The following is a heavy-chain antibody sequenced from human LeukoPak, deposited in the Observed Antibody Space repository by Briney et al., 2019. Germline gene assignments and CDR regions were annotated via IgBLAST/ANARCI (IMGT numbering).Heavy chain of an antibody. V-gene: IGHV3-49*03. CDR1: GFTFGDYA. D-gene: IGHD1-26*01. CDR2: IRSKAYGGTT. Sequence: GGSLRLSCTASGFTFGDYAMSWFRQAPGKGLEWVGFIRSKAYGGTTECAASVKGRFTISRDDSKSIACLQMNSLKTEDTAVYYCTRVSGSYPDTRYFDYWGQGTLVTVSS. J-gene: IGHJ4*02. CDR3: TRVSGSYPDTRYFDY.